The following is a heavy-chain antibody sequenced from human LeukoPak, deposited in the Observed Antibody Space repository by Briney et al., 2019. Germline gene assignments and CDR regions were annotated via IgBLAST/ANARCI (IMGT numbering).Heavy chain of an antibody. CDR2: IYYSGST. Sequence: SETLSLTCTVSGGSISSSNFYWGWIRQPPGKGLEWIGSIYYSGSTYYNPSLKSRVTISVDTSKNQFSLKLSSVTAADTAVYYCASRRSGYYTGFFGYWGQGTLVTVSS. D-gene: IGHD3-3*01. V-gene: IGHV4-39*07. J-gene: IGHJ4*02. CDR3: ASRRSGYYTGFFGY. CDR1: GGSISSSNFY.